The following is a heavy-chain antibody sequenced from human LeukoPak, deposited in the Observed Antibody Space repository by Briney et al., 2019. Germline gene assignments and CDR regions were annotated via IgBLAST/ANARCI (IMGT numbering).Heavy chain of an antibody. CDR1: GGTFSSNV. CDR3: ATIHYYGSTRFDP. Sequence: SVKVSCKASGGTFSSNVITWVRQAPGQGLEWMAAIIPMLGTARYAQKFQGRVTITADKSTSTAYMELTNLRSDDTAVYYCATIHYYGSTRFDPWGRGTLVTVSS. CDR2: IIPMLGTA. D-gene: IGHD3-10*01. J-gene: IGHJ5*02. V-gene: IGHV1-69*10.